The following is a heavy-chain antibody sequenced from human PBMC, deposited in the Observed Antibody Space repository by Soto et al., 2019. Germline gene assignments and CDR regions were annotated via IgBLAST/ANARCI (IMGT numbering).Heavy chain of an antibody. D-gene: IGHD6-13*01. V-gene: IGHV3-21*01. CDR1: GFTFSSYS. J-gene: IGHJ4*02. Sequence: GGSLRLSCAASGFTFSSYSMNWVRQAPGKGLEWVSSISSSSSYIYYADSVKGRFTISRDNAKNSLYLQMNSLRAEDTAVYYCARDVFIAAAFDYWGQGTLVTVSS. CDR3: ARDVFIAAAFDY. CDR2: ISSSSSYI.